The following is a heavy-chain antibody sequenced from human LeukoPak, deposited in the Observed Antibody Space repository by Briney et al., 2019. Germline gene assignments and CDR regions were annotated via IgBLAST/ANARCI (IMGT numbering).Heavy chain of an antibody. CDR1: GGSISSSSYY. CDR2: IYYSGST. V-gene: IGHV4-39*07. J-gene: IGHJ5*02. CDR3: ARVQGYCSGGSCYSGWLDP. Sequence: SETLSLTCTVSGGSISSSSYYWGWIRQPPGKGLEWIGSIYYSGSTYYNPSLKSRVTISVDTSKNQFSLKLSSVTAADTAVYYCARVQGYCSGGSCYSGWLDPWGQGTLVTVSS. D-gene: IGHD2-15*01.